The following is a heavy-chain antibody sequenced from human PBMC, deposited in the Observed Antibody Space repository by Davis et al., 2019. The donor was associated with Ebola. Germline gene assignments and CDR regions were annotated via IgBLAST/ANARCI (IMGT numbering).Heavy chain of an antibody. D-gene: IGHD5-18*01. J-gene: IGHJ4*02. CDR2: INSDGSST. V-gene: IGHV3-74*01. CDR3: ARQGYSYGLFAY. CDR1: GFTFSSYW. Sequence: HTGGSLRLSCAASGFTFSSYWMSWVRQAPGKGLVWVSRINSDGSSTSYADSVKGRFTISRDNAKNTLYLQMNSLRAEDTAVYYCARQGYSYGLFAYWGQGALVTVSS.